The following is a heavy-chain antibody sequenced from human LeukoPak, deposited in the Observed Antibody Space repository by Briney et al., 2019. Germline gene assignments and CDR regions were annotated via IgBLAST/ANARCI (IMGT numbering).Heavy chain of an antibody. V-gene: IGHV1-18*01. CDR3: AREGIAVAGLIDY. J-gene: IGHJ4*02. CDR2: MNPNNGNT. CDR1: GYTFTSYD. D-gene: IGHD6-19*01. Sequence: ASVKVSCKASGYTFTSYDINWVRQATGQGLEWMGWMNPNNGNTNYAQKLQGRVTMTTDTSTSTAYMELRSLRSDDTAVYYCAREGIAVAGLIDYWGQGTLVTVSS.